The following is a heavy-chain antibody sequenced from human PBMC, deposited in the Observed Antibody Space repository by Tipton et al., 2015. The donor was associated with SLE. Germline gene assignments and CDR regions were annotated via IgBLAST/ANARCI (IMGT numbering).Heavy chain of an antibody. Sequence: TLSLTCAVSGGSISSGGYSWSWIRQPPGKGLEWIGYIYHSGSTYYNPSLKSRVTISVDRSKNQFSLKLSSVTAADTAVYYCARDTSRRYSGSTRGFDYWGQGTLVTVSS. V-gene: IGHV4-30-2*01. CDR3: ARDTSRRYSGSTRGFDY. D-gene: IGHD1-26*01. J-gene: IGHJ4*02. CDR2: IYHSGST. CDR1: GGSISSGGYS.